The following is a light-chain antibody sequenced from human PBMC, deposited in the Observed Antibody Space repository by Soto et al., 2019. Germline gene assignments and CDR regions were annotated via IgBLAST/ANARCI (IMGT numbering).Light chain of an antibody. CDR3: QQYGSSPVT. V-gene: IGKV3-20*01. J-gene: IGKJ4*01. CDR1: QSVSSSY. CDR2: GAS. Sequence: EIVLTQSPGTLSLSPGERATLSCRASQSVSSSYLARYQQKPGQAPRLLIYGASSRATGIPDRFSGSGSGTDFNLTISRLEPEDFAAYYCQQYGSSPVTFGGGTKVEIK.